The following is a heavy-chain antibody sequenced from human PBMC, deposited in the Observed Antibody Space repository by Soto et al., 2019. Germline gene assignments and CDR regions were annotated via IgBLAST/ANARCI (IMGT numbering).Heavy chain of an antibody. CDR2: IYHSGST. V-gene: IGHV4-30-2*01. J-gene: IGHJ4*02. D-gene: IGHD2-15*01. CDR1: GGSISSGGYS. CDR3: ARGQVVAAQH. Sequence: QLQLQESGSGLVKPSQTLSLTCAVSGGSISSGGYSWSWIRQPPGKGLEWIGYIYHSGSTYYNPSLQRRVPISVDRAKTQFSLKLSSVTAADTAVYYCARGQVVAAQHWGQGTLVTVSS.